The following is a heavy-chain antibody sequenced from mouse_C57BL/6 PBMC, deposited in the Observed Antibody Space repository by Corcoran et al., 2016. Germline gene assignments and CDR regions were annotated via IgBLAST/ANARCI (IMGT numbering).Heavy chain of an antibody. D-gene: IGHD1-1*02. V-gene: IGHV1-77*01. CDR2: IGPGRGST. CDR3: ASPAGHGPRFAY. Sequence: QVQLKQSGAELVKPGASVKISCKASGYTFTDYYINWVKQRPGQGLEWIGKIGPGRGSTYYNEKFRGKATLTADKSSSTAYMQLSSLTSEDSAVYFCASPAGHGPRFAYWAKGLWSLSLQ. J-gene: IGHJ3*01. CDR1: GYTFTDYY.